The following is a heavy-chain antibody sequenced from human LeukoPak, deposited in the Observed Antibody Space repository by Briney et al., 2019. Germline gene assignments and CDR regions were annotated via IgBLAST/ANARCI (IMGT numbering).Heavy chain of an antibody. CDR3: ARERRHGYSSGWYYFDY. CDR1: GFNLDTYS. V-gene: IGHV3-48*02. J-gene: IGHJ4*02. CDR2: ITPSSSTI. D-gene: IGHD6-19*01. Sequence: GGSLRLSCAASGFNLDTYSMNWVRQAPGKGLEWISYITPSSSTIYYANSVKGRFTISRDNAENSLYLQMNSPRDEDTAVYYCARERRHGYSSGWYYFDYWGQGTLVTVSS.